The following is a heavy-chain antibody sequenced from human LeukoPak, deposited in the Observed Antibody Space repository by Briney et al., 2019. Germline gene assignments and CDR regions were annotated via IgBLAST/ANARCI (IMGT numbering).Heavy chain of an antibody. Sequence: PSETLSLTCTVSGGSISSNIYYWGWIRQPPGKGLEWIGDIYYSGSTYYNPSLKSRVTISVDTSKNQFSLKLSSVTTADTAVYYCARRGGYDFSYDPWGQGTLVTVSS. CDR3: ARRGGYDFSYDP. J-gene: IGHJ5*02. CDR2: IYYSGST. V-gene: IGHV4-39*01. D-gene: IGHD5-12*01. CDR1: GGSISSNIYY.